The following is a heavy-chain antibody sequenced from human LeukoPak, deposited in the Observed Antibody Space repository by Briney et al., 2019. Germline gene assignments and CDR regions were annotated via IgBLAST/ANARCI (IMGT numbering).Heavy chain of an antibody. J-gene: IGHJ5*02. CDR3: AREKATWFDP. CDR1: GYTFTSYG. Sequence: SVKVSCKASGYTFTSYGISWVRQAPGQGLEWMGGIIPIFGTANYAQKFQGGVTITTDESTSTAYMELSSLRSEDTAVYYCAREKATWFDPWGQGTLVTVSS. V-gene: IGHV1-69*05. CDR2: IIPIFGTA.